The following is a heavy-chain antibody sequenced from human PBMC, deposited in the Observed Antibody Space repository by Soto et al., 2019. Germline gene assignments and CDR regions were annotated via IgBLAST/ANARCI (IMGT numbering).Heavy chain of an antibody. J-gene: IGHJ4*02. D-gene: IGHD2-15*01. Sequence: SETLSLTCTVSGGSITTGGYYWSWIRQLPGKGLEWIGHRYYSESTYYNPSLKSRVSISLDTSKNQFSLKLSFVTAADTAMYYCARTKCSGGSCYSWSLDYWCQGPPVTVSS. CDR2: RYYSEST. CDR1: GGSITTGGYY. CDR3: ARTKCSGGSCYSWSLDY. V-gene: IGHV4-31*03.